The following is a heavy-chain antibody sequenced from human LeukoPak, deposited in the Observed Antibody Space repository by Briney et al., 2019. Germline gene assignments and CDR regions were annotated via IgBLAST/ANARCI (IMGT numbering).Heavy chain of an antibody. D-gene: IGHD5-24*01. J-gene: IGHJ3*02. CDR1: GFTFSSYW. CDR2: INSDGSST. Sequence: GGSLRLPCAASGFTFSSYWMHWVRQAPGKGLVWVSRINSDGSSTSYADSVKGRFTISRDNAKNTLYLQMNSLRAEDTAVYYCAREIVEMAPEAAFDIWGQGTMVTVSS. V-gene: IGHV3-74*01. CDR3: AREIVEMAPEAAFDI.